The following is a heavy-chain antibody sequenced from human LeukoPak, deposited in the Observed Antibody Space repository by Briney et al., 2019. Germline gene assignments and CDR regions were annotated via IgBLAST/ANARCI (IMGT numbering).Heavy chain of an antibody. CDR1: GGSFSGYY. Sequence: SETLSLTCAVYGGSFSGYYWSWIRQPPGKGLEWIGEINHSGSTNYNPSLKSRVTISVDTSKNQFSLKLSSVTAADTAVYYCARRPRIAAAGTSWPTRYSSGWYYFDYWGQGTLVTVSS. J-gene: IGHJ4*02. CDR2: INHSGST. V-gene: IGHV4-34*01. D-gene: IGHD6-13*01. CDR3: ARRPRIAAAGTSWPTRYSSGWYYFDY.